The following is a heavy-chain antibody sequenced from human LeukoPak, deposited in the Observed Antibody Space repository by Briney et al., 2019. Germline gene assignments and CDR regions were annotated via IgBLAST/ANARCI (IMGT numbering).Heavy chain of an antibody. CDR2: MYYSGST. V-gene: IGHV4-39*07. D-gene: IGHD3-10*01. Sequence: SETLSLTCTVSGGSISSSGYYWGWIRQPPGKGLEWIGSMYYSGSTYYNPSLKSRVTISVDTSKNQFSLKLSSVTAADTAVYYCARVSELLWFGDSIRGNWFDPWGQGTLVTVSS. CDR1: GGSISSSGYY. J-gene: IGHJ5*02. CDR3: ARVSELLWFGDSIRGNWFDP.